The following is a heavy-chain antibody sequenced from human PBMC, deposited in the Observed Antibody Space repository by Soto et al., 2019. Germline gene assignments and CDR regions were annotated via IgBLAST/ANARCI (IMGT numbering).Heavy chain of an antibody. CDR3: ATTIHDYSNYYYYGMDV. CDR1: GYTFTSYD. Sequence: ASVKVSCKASGYTFTSYDINWVRQATGQGLEWMGWMNPNSGNTGYAQKFQGRVTMTRNTSISTAYMELSSLRSEDTAVYYCATTIHDYSNYYYYGMDVWGQGTTVTVSS. CDR2: MNPNSGNT. J-gene: IGHJ6*02. D-gene: IGHD4-4*01. V-gene: IGHV1-8*01.